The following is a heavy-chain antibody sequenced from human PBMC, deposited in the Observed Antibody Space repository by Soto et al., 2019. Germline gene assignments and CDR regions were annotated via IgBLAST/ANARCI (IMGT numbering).Heavy chain of an antibody. CDR3: AKAGYSYGSGTYYFDY. D-gene: IGHD5-18*01. Sequence: GGSLRLSCAASGFTFSSYAMSWVRQAPGKGLEWVSAISGSGGSTYYADSVKGRFTISRDNSKNTLYLQMNSRRAEDTAVYYCAKAGYSYGSGTYYFDYWGQGTLVTVSS. CDR1: GFTFSSYA. J-gene: IGHJ4*02. CDR2: ISGSGGST. V-gene: IGHV3-23*01.